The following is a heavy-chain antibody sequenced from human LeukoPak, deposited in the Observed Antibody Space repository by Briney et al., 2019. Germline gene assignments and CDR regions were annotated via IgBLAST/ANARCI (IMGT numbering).Heavy chain of an antibody. V-gene: IGHV3-7*01. J-gene: IGHJ4*02. D-gene: IGHD3-3*01. CDR2: IKQDGSEK. CDR1: GFTFSSYW. Sequence: GSLRLSCAASGFTFSSYWMSWVRQAPGKGLEWVANIKQDGSEKYYVDSVKGRFTISRDNAKNSLYLHVGSLRAEDTAVYYCAREGSGYYLTHWGQGTLVTVSS. CDR3: AREGSGYYLTH.